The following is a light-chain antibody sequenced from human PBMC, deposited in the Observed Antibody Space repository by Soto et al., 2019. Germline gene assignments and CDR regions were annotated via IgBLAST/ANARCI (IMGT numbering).Light chain of an antibody. CDR2: AAS. CDR1: QSITDS. V-gene: IGKV1-39*01. Sequence: DVVMTQSPAALSVSVGDRVTITCRASQSITDSLNWYQQKPGKAPRFLIYAASIRHSGIPARFSGGGSGTDFSLTISRLEPEDFAVYYCQHYTSSLWTFGQGTKVDI. CDR3: QHYTSSLWT. J-gene: IGKJ1*01.